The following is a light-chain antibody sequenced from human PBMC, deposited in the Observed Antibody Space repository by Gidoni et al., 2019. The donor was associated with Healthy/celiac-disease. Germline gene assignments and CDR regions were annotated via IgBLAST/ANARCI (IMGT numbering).Light chain of an antibody. CDR2: GAS. J-gene: IGKJ3*01. Sequence: EIVLTQSPGTLSLSPGERATLSCRASQSVSSSYLAWYQQKPGQAPRLLIDGASSRATGIPDRFSGSGSGTDFTLTISSLEPEDFAVYYCQQYGSSSFTFGPGTKVDIK. V-gene: IGKV3-20*01. CDR3: QQYGSSSFT. CDR1: QSVSSSY.